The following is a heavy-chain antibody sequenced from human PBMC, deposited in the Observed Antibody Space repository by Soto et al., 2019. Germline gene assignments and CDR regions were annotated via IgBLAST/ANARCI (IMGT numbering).Heavy chain of an antibody. CDR3: ARDGSGSYSASYYRMAV. CDR2: ISSSGSTI. V-gene: IGHV3-48*04. CDR1: GFTFHTYD. Sequence: PGGSLRLSCADSGFTFHTYDMNWVRQAPGKGLEWVSYISSSGSTIYYADSVKGRFTISRDNAKNSLYLQMNSLRAEDTAVYYCARDGSGSYSASYYRMAVPAQRTTVTVSS. J-gene: IGHJ6*02. D-gene: IGHD1-26*01.